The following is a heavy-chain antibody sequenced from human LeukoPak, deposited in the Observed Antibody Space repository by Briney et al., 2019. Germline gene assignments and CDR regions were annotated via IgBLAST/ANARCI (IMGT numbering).Heavy chain of an antibody. CDR3: ARDSRARAYDM. V-gene: IGHV4-4*07. J-gene: IGHJ3*02. CDR2: IYSSGST. D-gene: IGHD2-2*01. Sequence: PSETLSLTCNVSGGSLTSYYWSWIRKPAGKGLEWIGRIYSSGSTNYSPSLNSRITMSLDTPNNQFSLNLTSVTAADTAVYYFARDSRARAYDMWGEGTMVTVSS. CDR1: GGSLTSYY.